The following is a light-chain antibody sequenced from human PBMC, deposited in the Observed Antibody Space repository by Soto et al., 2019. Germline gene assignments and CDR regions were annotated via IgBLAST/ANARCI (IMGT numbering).Light chain of an antibody. J-gene: IGKJ4*01. CDR1: QGIRND. CDR3: QRTYNAPLT. CDR2: AAS. Sequence: DIQMTQSPSSLSASVGDRVTITCRASQGIRNDLGWYQQKPGKAPKRLIYAASSLQSGVPSRFSGSGSGTEFTLAISSLQPEDVATYYGQRTYNAPLTFGGGTKVDIK. V-gene: IGKV1-17*01.